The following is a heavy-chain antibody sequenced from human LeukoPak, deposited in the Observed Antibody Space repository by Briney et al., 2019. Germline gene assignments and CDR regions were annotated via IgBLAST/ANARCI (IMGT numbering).Heavy chain of an antibody. V-gene: IGHV1-2*02. J-gene: IGHJ5*02. CDR3: ARYDGKQNRFDP. Sequence: ASVKVSCKASGYTFTSHHMHWVRQAPGQGLQCVGWINPNSGGTNYAYEFQGRVTVTRDTSISTTYMDLSSLKSDDTAVYYCARYDGKQNRFDPWGQGTLVTVSS. CDR1: GYTFTSHH. CDR2: INPNSGGT. D-gene: IGHD3-3*01.